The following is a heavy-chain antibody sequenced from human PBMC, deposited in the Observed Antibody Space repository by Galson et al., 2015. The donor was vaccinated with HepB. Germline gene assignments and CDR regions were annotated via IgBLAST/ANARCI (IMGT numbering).Heavy chain of an antibody. CDR3: ARGPRSRITTVEGDDMDV. D-gene: IGHD4-11*01. CDR1: GFTFSSYG. Sequence: SLRLSCAASGFTFSSYGMHWVRQAPGKGLEWVSSISSSSSYIYYADSVKGRFTISRDNAKNSLYLQMNSLRAEDTAVYYCARGPRSRITTVEGDDMDVWGQGTTVTVSS. CDR2: ISSSSSYI. V-gene: IGHV3-21*01. J-gene: IGHJ6*02.